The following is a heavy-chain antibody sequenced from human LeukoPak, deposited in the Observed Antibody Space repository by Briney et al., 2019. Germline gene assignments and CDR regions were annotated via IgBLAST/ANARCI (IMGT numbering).Heavy chain of an antibody. V-gene: IGHV3-23*01. D-gene: IGHD2-2*01. CDR1: GFTFSSYA. CDR2: ISGSGGYT. CDR3: ARDPCSTTNCWVWFDP. J-gene: IGHJ5*02. Sequence: PGGSLRLSCAASGFTFSSYAMSWVRQAPGKGLEWVSSISGSGGYTYYVDSVKGRFTISRDNAKNSLYLQMNSLRAEDTAIYYCARDPCSTTNCWVWFDPWGQGTLVTVSS.